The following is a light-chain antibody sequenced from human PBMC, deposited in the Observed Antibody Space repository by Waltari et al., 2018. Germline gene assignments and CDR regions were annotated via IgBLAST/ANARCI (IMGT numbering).Light chain of an antibody. Sequence: EIVFTQPPATLSLSPGERATLSCRATQSVSYYLALYKQRPGQAPRLLIYDTSHRATGIPARFSGSGSETDFTLTISSLEPEDFAVYYCQQRRNWPLTFGGGTKVEIK. J-gene: IGKJ4*01. CDR3: QQRRNWPLT. CDR2: DTS. CDR1: QSVSYY. V-gene: IGKV3-11*01.